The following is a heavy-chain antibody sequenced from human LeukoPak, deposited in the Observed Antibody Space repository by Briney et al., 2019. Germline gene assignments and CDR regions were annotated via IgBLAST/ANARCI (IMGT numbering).Heavy chain of an antibody. Sequence: GGSLRLSCAASGFTFSSYSMNWVRQAPGKGLEWVSPISSGSSSIYYADSVKGRFTISRDNAKNSLYLQMNSLRAEDTAVYYCARGQTHCSGGSCYFDYWGQGTLVTVSS. J-gene: IGHJ4*02. CDR3: ARGQTHCSGGSCYFDY. CDR2: ISSGSSSI. CDR1: GFTFSSYS. D-gene: IGHD2-15*01. V-gene: IGHV3-21*01.